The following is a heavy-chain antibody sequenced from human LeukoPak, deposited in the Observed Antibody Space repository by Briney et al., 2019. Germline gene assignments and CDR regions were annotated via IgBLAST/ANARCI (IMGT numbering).Heavy chain of an antibody. D-gene: IGHD5-18*01. V-gene: IGHV1-2*02. CDR1: GYTFTGYY. CDR3: ARAVGYSYYMDV. J-gene: IGHJ6*03. CDR2: INTNSGGT. Sequence: ASVKVSCKASGYTFTGYYLHWVRQAPGQGLEWMGLINTNSGGTNYAQKFQGRVTMTRDTSISTAYMELSRLRSDDTAIYYCARAVGYSYYMDVWGKGTTVTVSS.